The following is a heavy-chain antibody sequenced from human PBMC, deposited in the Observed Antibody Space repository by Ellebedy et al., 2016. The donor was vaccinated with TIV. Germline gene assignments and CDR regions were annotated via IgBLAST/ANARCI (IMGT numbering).Heavy chain of an antibody. CDR1: GYTFPYRY. CDR3: ARVWIHASSGNIY. V-gene: IGHV1-3*01. Sequence: ASVKVSXXASGYTFPYRYLHWVRQAPGQALEWMGWINAGNGNTKYSQKFQGRVTITRDTSASTAYMELSSLRSEDTAVYYCARVWIHASSGNIYWGQGTLVTVSS. J-gene: IGHJ4*02. CDR2: INAGNGNT. D-gene: IGHD4-23*01.